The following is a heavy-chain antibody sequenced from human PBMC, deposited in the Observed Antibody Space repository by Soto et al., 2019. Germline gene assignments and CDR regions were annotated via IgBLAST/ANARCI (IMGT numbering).Heavy chain of an antibody. Sequence: SETLSLTCGVSGGTVASSHWWSWVRQSPGGGLEWIGNVYHTGDTNLNPSLQSRVTISVDKSNNQFSLRLNSLTAADTAVYFWAREIVTAGGNNYFDPWGPGTLVTVSS. D-gene: IGHD2-21*02. V-gene: IGHV4-4*02. CDR2: VYHTGDT. CDR1: GGTVASSHW. J-gene: IGHJ5*02. CDR3: AREIVTAGGNNYFDP.